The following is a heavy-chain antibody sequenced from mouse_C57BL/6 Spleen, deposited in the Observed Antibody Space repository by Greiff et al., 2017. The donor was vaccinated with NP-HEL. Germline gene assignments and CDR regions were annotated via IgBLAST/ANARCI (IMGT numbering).Heavy chain of an antibody. CDR3: ARSRKLGYFDY. CDR1: GYTFTDYY. J-gene: IGHJ2*01. D-gene: IGHD4-1*01. CDR2: INPNNGGT. V-gene: IGHV1-26*01. Sequence: VQLQQSGPELVKPGASVKISCKASGYTFTDYYMNWVKQSHGKSLEWIGDINPNNGGTSYNQKFKGKATLTVDKSSSTAYMELRSLTSEDSAVYYCARSRKLGYFDYWGQGTTLTVSS.